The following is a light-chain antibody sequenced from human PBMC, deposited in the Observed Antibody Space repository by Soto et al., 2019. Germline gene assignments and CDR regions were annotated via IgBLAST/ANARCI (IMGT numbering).Light chain of an antibody. J-gene: IGKJ5*01. Sequence: DIQMTQSPSSLSASVGDRVTITCRASQGISNFLAWYHQKPGKVPKLLISAASTLQSGVPSRFSGSGSGTDFTLSITSLQPEDVATYFCQKYSSVITFGQGTRLEI. V-gene: IGKV1-27*01. CDR2: AAS. CDR3: QKYSSVIT. CDR1: QGISNF.